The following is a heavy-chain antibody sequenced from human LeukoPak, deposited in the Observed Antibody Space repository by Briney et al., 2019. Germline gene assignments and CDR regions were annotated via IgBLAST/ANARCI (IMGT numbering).Heavy chain of an antibody. J-gene: IGHJ4*02. V-gene: IGHV3-11*04. CDR3: ARDEVTCSSTNCYFVY. CDR2: VSSSGGMR. Sequence: GGSLRLSCAASGFTFNDYYMTWIRQAPGKGLEWISYVSSSGGMRYYADSVKGRFTISRDNAKNSLYLQVNSLRAEDTAVYYCARDEVTCSSTNCYFVYWGQGTLVTVSS. D-gene: IGHD2-2*01. CDR1: GFTFNDYY.